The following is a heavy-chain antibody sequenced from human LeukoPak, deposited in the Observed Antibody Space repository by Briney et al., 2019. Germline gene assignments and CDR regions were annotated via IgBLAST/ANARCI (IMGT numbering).Heavy chain of an antibody. CDR2: VKQDESSK. CDR1: GFIFSHYW. CDR3: VRDYDGDLDY. D-gene: IGHD4-23*01. V-gene: IGHV3-7*01. J-gene: IGHJ4*01. Sequence: GGSLRLSCAASGFIFSHYWMAWVRQAPGKGPEWEANVKQDESSKFYADSVKGRFTISRDNAKNSLYLQMNGLRVEDTALYYCVRDYDGDLDYWGHGTLVTVSS.